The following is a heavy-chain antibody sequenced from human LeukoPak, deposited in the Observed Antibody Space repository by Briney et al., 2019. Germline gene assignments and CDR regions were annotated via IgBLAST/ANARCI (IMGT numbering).Heavy chain of an antibody. D-gene: IGHD5-18*01. Sequence: PSETLSLTCAVYGGSFSGYYWSWIRQPPGKGLEWIGEINPSGSTNYNPSLKSRVTISVDTSKNQFSLKLSSVTAADTAVYYCARGGEYSYGYKAYLYMDVWGKGTTVTVS. CDR2: INPSGST. J-gene: IGHJ6*03. V-gene: IGHV4-34*01. CDR1: GGSFSGYY. CDR3: ARGGEYSYGYKAYLYMDV.